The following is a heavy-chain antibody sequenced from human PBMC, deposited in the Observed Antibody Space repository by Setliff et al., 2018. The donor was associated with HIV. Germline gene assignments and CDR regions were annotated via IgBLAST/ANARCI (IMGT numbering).Heavy chain of an antibody. J-gene: IGHJ4*02. D-gene: IGHD6-13*01. CDR2: ITPSGAT. V-gene: IGHV4-34*01. CDR3: ARQSTVAAAGFDF. Sequence: PSETLSLTCAVYGGSVSGHYWGWFRQPPGKGLEWIGEITPSGATNYLPSLKSRVTMSLDTSKNQFSLNLNSVTAADTAIYYCARQSTVAAAGFDFWGQGTLVTVSS. CDR1: GGSVSGHY.